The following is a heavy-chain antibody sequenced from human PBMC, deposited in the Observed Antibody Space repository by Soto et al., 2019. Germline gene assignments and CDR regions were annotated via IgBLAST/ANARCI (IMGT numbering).Heavy chain of an antibody. CDR2: TYYRSKWYN. CDR1: GDSVSSNSAA. V-gene: IGHV6-1*01. D-gene: IGHD6-13*01. Sequence: SQTLSLTCAISGDSVSSNSAAWNWTRQSPSRGLEWLGRTYYRSKWYNDYAVSVKSRITINPDTSKNQFSLQLNSVTPEDTAVYYCARERKQQLVLSWFDPWGQGTLVTVSS. J-gene: IGHJ5*02. CDR3: ARERKQQLVLSWFDP.